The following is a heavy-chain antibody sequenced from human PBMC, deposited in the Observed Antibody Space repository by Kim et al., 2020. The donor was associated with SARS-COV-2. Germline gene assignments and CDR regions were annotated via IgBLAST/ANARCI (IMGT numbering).Heavy chain of an antibody. V-gene: IGHV1-3*01. J-gene: IGHJ5*02. CDR3: ARDLGWELFNWFDP. D-gene: IGHD1-26*01. Sequence: SQKFQGRVTITRDTSASTAYMELSSLRSEDTAVYYCARDLGWELFNWFDPWGQGTLVTVSS.